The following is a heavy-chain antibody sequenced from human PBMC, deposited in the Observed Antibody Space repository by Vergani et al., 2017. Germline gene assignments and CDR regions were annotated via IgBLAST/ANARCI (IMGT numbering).Heavy chain of an antibody. D-gene: IGHD3-22*01. CDR3: ARGYDSSGYYPRPVDY. V-gene: IGHV1-46*01. Sequence: QVQLVQSGAEVKKPGASVKVSCKASGYTFTSYYMHWVRQAPGQGLEWMGIINPSGGSTSSAQKFQGRVTMTRDTSTSTVYMELSSLRSEDTAVYYCARGYDSSGYYPRPVDYWGQGTLVTVSS. CDR1: GYTFTSYY. J-gene: IGHJ4*02. CDR2: INPSGGST.